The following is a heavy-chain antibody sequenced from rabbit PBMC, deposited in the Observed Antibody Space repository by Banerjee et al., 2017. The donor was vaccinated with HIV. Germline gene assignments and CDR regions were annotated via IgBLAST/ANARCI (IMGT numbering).Heavy chain of an antibody. V-gene: IGHV1S45*01. CDR2: IYAGSSGST. D-gene: IGHD6-1*01. CDR1: GFSFSSGYD. J-gene: IGHJ4*01. CDR3: AREGTGYGGYGYGNTHNL. Sequence: QEQLEESGGGLVKPGASLTLTCKASGFSFSSGYDMCWVRQAPGKGLEWIACIYAGSSGSTYYASWVNGRFTISSHNAQNTLYLQLNSLTAADTATYFCAREGTGYGGYGYGNTHNLRGQGTLVTVS.